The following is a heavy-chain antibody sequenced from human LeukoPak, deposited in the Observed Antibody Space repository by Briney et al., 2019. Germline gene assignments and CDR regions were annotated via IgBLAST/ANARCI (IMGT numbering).Heavy chain of an antibody. J-gene: IGHJ4*02. Sequence: AAVKVSCKASGYTFTGYYMHWVRQAPGQGLEWMGWINSYSGDIHYVQKFQGRVTMTRDTFISTAYMELSSLRSDDTAVYYCTRGGIDYWGQGTLVTVSA. CDR3: TRGGIDY. D-gene: IGHD3-10*01. V-gene: IGHV1-2*02. CDR2: INSYSGDI. CDR1: GYTFTGYY.